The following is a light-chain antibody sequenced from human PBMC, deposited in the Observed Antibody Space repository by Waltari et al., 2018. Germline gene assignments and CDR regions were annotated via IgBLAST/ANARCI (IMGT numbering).Light chain of an antibody. CDR1: QCVSRT. CDR2: AAS. J-gene: IGKJ1*01. V-gene: IGKV3-20*01. Sequence: EIVLTQSPGTLSLSPGERATLSCRTSQCVSRTLAWYQQKPGQAPRLLIYAASSRATGIPDRFSGSGSGTDFSLTISRLEPEDFAVYYCQHYVTLPVTFGPGTKVEIK. CDR3: QHYVTLPVT.